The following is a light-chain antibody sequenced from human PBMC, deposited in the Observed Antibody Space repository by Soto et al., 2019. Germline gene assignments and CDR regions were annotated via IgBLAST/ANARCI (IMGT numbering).Light chain of an antibody. CDR1: SSDVGGYNY. Sequence: QSALTQPPSASGSPGQSVTISCTGMSSDVGGYNYASWYQQHPGKAPKLMIYEVTKRPSGVPDRFSGSKSGNTASLTVSGLQAEDEADYYCSSYAGSNSVLFGGGTKLTVL. CDR3: SSYAGSNSVL. V-gene: IGLV2-8*01. CDR2: EVT. J-gene: IGLJ2*01.